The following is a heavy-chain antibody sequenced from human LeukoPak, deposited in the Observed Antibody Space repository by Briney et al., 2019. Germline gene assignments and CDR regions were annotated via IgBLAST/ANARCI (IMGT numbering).Heavy chain of an antibody. CDR3: ARRAGYSHNSISGFHFDY. V-gene: IGHV5-51*01. CDR1: GYRFTSYW. CDR2: IYPGDSDT. D-gene: IGHD2-15*01. J-gene: IGHJ4*02. Sequence: GESLKISCKASGYRFTSYWIGWVRQMPGKGLEWMGIIYPGDSDTRYSPSFQGQVTISADKSISTAYPQWSSLKASDTAMYYCARRAGYSHNSISGFHFDYWGQGTLVTVSS.